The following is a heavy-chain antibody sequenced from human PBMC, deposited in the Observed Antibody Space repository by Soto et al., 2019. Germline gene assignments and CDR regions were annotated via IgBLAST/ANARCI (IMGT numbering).Heavy chain of an antibody. J-gene: IGHJ6*02. Sequence: GESLKISCKGSVYSFTSYWISWVRQMPGKGLEWMGRIDPSDSYTNYSPSFQGHVTISADKSISTAYLQWSSLKASDTAMYYCARAAAGTIYYYGMDVWGQGTTVTVSS. CDR3: ARAAAGTIYYYGMDV. CDR2: IDPSDSYT. D-gene: IGHD6-13*01. CDR1: VYSFTSYW. V-gene: IGHV5-10-1*01.